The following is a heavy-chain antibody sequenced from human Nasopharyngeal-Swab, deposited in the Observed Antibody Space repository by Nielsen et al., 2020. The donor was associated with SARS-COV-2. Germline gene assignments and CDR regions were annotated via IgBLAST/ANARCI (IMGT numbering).Heavy chain of an antibody. CDR2: ISGIGGST. CDR3: ATKVTRDAFDI. V-gene: IGHV3-23*01. J-gene: IGHJ3*02. Sequence: VRQAPGKGLEWVSAISGIGGSTYYADSVKGRFTISRDNSKNTLYLQMNSLRAEDTAVYYCATKVTRDAFDIWGQGTMVTVSS. D-gene: IGHD4-11*01.